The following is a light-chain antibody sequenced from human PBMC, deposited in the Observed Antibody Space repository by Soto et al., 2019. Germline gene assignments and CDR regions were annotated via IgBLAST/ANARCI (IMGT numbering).Light chain of an antibody. CDR2: ATS. CDR1: QTPITF. J-gene: IGKJ5*01. Sequence: DIQMTQSPSSLSASVGDRVTITCRASQTPITFINWYQQKPGKAPRLLIYATSTLQSGVPSRFSGRDSGADFTLTINNLQPEDFATYYCQQANSFPITFGQGTRLEIK. CDR3: QQANSFPIT. V-gene: IGKV1-39*01.